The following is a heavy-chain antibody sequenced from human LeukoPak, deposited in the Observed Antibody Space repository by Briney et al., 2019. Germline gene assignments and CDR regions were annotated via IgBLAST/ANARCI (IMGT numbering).Heavy chain of an antibody. D-gene: IGHD6-19*01. CDR2: IKEDGSVR. CDR3: ARDSTWLLDY. J-gene: IGHJ4*02. Sequence: GGSLRLSCTASGFTFSSHWMTWVRQSPGKGLEWVVNIKEDGSVRYYVDSVKGRFTISRDNTKNALYLQMNSLRADDTAVYFCARDSTWLLDYWGQGTLITVSS. CDR1: GFTFSSHW. V-gene: IGHV3-7*03.